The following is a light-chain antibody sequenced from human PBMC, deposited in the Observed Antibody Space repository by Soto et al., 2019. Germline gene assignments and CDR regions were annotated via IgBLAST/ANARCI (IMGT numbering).Light chain of an antibody. V-gene: IGKV3-15*01. CDR2: GIS. J-gene: IGKJ5*01. CDR1: QTIGRN. CDR3: QQHSKWPIT. Sequence: EIVMTQSPGTLSLSPGETATLSCRASQTIGRNYLAWYQQKPGQAPRLLIYGISTRAADIPARFSGSGSGTDFTLTISSLQSEDFAVYYCQQHSKWPITFGQGTRLESK.